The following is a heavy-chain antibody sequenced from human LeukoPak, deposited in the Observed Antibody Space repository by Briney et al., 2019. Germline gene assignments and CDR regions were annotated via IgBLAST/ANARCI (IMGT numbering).Heavy chain of an antibody. CDR2: INGDGSWA. Sequence: GGSLRLSCAASGNYWMHWVCQAPGKGLVWVSHINGDGSWATYADSVKGRFTISKDNAKNTVYLQMNNLRAEDTAVYYCVSFYETYWGRGTLVTVSS. D-gene: IGHD2-2*01. V-gene: IGHV3-74*01. CDR3: VSFYETY. J-gene: IGHJ4*02. CDR1: GNYW.